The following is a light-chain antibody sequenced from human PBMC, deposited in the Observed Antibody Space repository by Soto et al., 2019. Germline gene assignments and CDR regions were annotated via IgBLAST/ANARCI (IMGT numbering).Light chain of an antibody. V-gene: IGKV1-33*01. CDR2: DVS. Sequence: DIQMTQSPSSLSASVGDRVTISCQASQDITTFLNWYQQKPGKAPRLLICDVSNLETGVPSRFSGSGSGTDFSLTITSLQPEDIAVYYCQQYNNWPLTFGGGTKVEIK. CDR3: QQYNNWPLT. J-gene: IGKJ4*01. CDR1: QDITTF.